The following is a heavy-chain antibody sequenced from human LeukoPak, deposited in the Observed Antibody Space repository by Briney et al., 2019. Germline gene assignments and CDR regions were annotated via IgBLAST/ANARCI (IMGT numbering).Heavy chain of an antibody. CDR1: GGSISSYY. Sequence: SETLSLTCTVSGGSISSYYWSWIRQPPGKGLEWIGEINHSGSTNYNPSLKSRVTISVDRSKNQFSLKLSSVTAADTAIYYCAKGDPTFLFWYFDLWGRGTLVTVSS. CDR2: INHSGST. D-gene: IGHD3-16*01. V-gene: IGHV4-34*01. CDR3: AKGDPTFLFWYFDL. J-gene: IGHJ2*01.